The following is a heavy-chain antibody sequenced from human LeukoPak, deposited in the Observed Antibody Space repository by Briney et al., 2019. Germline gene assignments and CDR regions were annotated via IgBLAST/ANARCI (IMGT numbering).Heavy chain of an antibody. D-gene: IGHD5-18*01. Sequence: PGGSLRLSCAASGFTFSSYEINWVRQAPGKGLGWLSYIGSGGTIFHSDSVKGRLTVSRDNAKNSVHLQMSSLRDEDTAVYYCARARENSYGLGSLDYWGQGTLVTVSS. CDR2: IGSGGTI. J-gene: IGHJ4*02. V-gene: IGHV3-48*03. CDR3: ARARENSYGLGSLDY. CDR1: GFTFSSYE.